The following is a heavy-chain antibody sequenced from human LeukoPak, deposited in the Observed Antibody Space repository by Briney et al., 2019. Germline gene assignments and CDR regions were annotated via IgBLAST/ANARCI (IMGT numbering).Heavy chain of an antibody. J-gene: IGHJ4*02. D-gene: IGHD5-12*01. CDR1: GLTVSSNC. CDR3: ARRAGDYSHPYDY. Sequence: GGSLRLSCAASGLTVSSNCMSWVRQAPGKGLEWVSFIYSGGNTYYADSVKGRFTISRDNSKNTVHLQMNSLRAEDTAMYYCARRAGDYSHPYDYWGQGTLVTVSS. V-gene: IGHV3-53*01. CDR2: IYSGGNT.